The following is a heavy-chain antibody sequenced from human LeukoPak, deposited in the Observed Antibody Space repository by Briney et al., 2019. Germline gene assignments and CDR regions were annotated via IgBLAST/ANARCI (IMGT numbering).Heavy chain of an antibody. CDR3: ARDKVIVVVPDAFDI. D-gene: IGHD3-22*01. V-gene: IGHV1-18*01. CDR2: ISAYNGNT. CDR1: GYTFTSYG. Sequence: ASVKVSCKASGYTFTSYGISWVRQAPGQGLEWMGWISAYNGNTNYAQKLQGRVTMTTDTSTSTAYMELRSLRSDDTAVYYCARDKVIVVVPDAFDIWGQGTMVTVSS. J-gene: IGHJ3*02.